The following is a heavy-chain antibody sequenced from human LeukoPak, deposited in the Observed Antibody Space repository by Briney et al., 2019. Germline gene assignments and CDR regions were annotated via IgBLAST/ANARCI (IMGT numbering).Heavy chain of an antibody. CDR1: GYTLTDLS. CDR2: FDPENSET. D-gene: IGHD4-17*01. CDR3: ATLTYGDLRGGGFEV. Sequence: ASVKVSCKVSGYTLTDLSIHWVRQAPGKGLEWMLGFDPENSETSYAQRFQGRVTMTEDTSSDTAYMFLTSLRSEATALYYCATLTYGDLRGGGFEVWGQGTMVSVSS. V-gene: IGHV1-24*01. J-gene: IGHJ3*01.